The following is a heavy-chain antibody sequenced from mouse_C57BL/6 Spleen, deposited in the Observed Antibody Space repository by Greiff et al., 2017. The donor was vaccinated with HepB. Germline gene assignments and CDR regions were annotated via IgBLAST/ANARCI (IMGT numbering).Heavy chain of an antibody. Sequence: EVQLQQSGPVLVKPGASVKMSCKASGYTFTDYYMNWVKQSHGKSLEWIGVINPYNGGTSYNQKFKGKATLTVDRSSSTAYMELNSLTSEDSADYDCARSRYSRDAVDYWVQGTSVTVSS. CDR2: INPYNGGT. CDR3: ARSRYSRDAVDY. D-gene: IGHD2-5*01. J-gene: IGHJ4*01. CDR1: GYTFTDYY. V-gene: IGHV1-19*01.